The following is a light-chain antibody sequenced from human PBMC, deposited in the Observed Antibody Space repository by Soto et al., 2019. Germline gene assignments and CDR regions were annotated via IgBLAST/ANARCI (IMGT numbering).Light chain of an antibody. CDR2: AAS. CDR1: QGISNY. CDR3: QNYKRAPWT. J-gene: IGKJ1*01. V-gene: IGKV1-27*01. Sequence: DIQMTQSPSSLSASVGDRVTITCRASQGISNYLVWYQQKQGKVPKLLIYAASTLQSGVPSRFSGSGSGTDFTLSISSVETADYATDKCQNYKRAPWTCGQGTKVEIK.